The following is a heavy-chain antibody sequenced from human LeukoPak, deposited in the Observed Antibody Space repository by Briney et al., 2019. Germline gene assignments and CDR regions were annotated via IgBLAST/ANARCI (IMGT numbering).Heavy chain of an antibody. V-gene: IGHV4-34*01. D-gene: IGHD2-15*01. CDR1: GGSFSGYY. J-gene: IGHJ4*02. CDR2: INHSGST. Sequence: SETLSLTCAVYGGSFSGYYWSWIRQPPGKGLEWIGEINHSGSTNYNPSLKSQVTISVDTSKNQFSLKLSSVTAADTAVYYCARGRYCSGGSCLPGDYWGQGTLVTVSS. CDR3: ARGRYCSGGSCLPGDY.